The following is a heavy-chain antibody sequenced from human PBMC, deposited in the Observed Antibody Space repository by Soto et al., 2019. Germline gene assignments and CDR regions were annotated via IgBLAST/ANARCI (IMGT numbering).Heavy chain of an antibody. V-gene: IGHV1-8*01. J-gene: IGHJ6*02. Sequence: ASVKVSCKASGYTSTSYDINWVRQATGQGLEWMGWMNPNSGNTGYAQKFQGRVTMTRNTSISTAYMELSSLRSEDTAVYYCARGLVRYCSSTSCSMGMDVWGQGTTVTVS. CDR2: MNPNSGNT. CDR3: ARGLVRYCSSTSCSMGMDV. D-gene: IGHD2-2*01. CDR1: GYTSTSYD.